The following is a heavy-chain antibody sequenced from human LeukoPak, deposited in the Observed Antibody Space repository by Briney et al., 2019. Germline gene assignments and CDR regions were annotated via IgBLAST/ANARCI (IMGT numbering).Heavy chain of an antibody. D-gene: IGHD1-14*01. CDR1: GFTFSSYG. CDR2: MSYDGSNK. J-gene: IGHJ4*02. V-gene: IGHV3-30*03. Sequence: PGGSLRLSCAASGFTFSSYGMHWVRQAPGKGLEWVAVMSYDGSNKYYADSVKGRFTISRDNSKNTLYLQMNSLRAEDTAVYYCARQGSGNRPNFDYWGQGTLVTVSS. CDR3: ARQGSGNRPNFDY.